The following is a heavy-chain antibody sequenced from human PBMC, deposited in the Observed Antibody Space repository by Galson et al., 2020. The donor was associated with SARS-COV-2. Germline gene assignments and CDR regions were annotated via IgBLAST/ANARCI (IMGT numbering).Heavy chain of an antibody. D-gene: IGHD6-13*01. CDR3: ARSPSSSWDTGDG. Sequence: GGSLRLSCAASGFTFSDYTMHWVRQAPGRVLEWVAVISNDGSQKYYRDSLKGRFTISRDDFKNTLYLPMNSLSGDDSALYYCARSPSSSWDTGDGCGQGTRVIVAS. V-gene: IGHV3-30-3*01. CDR1: GFTFSDYT. J-gene: IGHJ4*02. CDR2: ISNDGSQK.